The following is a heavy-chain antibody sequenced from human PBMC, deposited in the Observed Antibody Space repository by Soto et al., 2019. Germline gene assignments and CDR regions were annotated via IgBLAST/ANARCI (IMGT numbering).Heavy chain of an antibody. CDR1: GYSISSGYY. Sequence: SETLSLTCAVSGYSISSGYYWGWIRQPPGKGLEWIGSIYHSGSTYYNPSLKSRVTISVDTSKNQFSLKLSSVTAADTAVYYCARIVVPAADPWGQGTLVTVYS. V-gene: IGHV4-38-2*01. CDR2: IYHSGST. CDR3: ARIVVPAADP. D-gene: IGHD2-2*01. J-gene: IGHJ5*02.